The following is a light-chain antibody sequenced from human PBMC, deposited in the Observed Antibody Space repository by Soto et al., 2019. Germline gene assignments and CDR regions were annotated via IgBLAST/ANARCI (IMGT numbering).Light chain of an antibody. CDR2: EVT. V-gene: IGLV2-14*01. Sequence: QSVLTQPASVSGSPGQSITISCTGSSSDVGGYNYVSWYQHHPGKAPKLMIHEVTNRPSGVSNRFSGSKSGNTASLTISGLQAEDEADYYCNSFTRSNTVVFGGGTKVTVL. J-gene: IGLJ2*01. CDR3: NSFTRSNTVV. CDR1: SSDVGGYNY.